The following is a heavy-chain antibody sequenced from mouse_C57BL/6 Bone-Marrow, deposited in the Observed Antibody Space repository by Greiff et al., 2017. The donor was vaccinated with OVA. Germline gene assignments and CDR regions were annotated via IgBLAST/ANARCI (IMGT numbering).Heavy chain of an antibody. Sequence: DVMLVESGGGLVQPGGSLKLSCAASGFTFSDYGMAWVRQAPRKGPEWVAFISNLAYSIYYADTVTGRFTISRENAKNTLYLEMSSLRSEDTAMYYCARVGYYGYPYYAMDYWGQGTSVTVSS. CDR1: GFTFSDYG. CDR3: ARVGYYGYPYYAMDY. V-gene: IGHV5-15*01. D-gene: IGHD2-2*01. CDR2: ISNLAYSI. J-gene: IGHJ4*01.